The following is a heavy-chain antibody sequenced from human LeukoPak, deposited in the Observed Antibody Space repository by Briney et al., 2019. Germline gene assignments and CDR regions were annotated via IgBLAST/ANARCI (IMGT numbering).Heavy chain of an antibody. J-gene: IGHJ4*02. V-gene: IGHV1-8*03. CDR1: GYTFSSYD. CDR2: MNPKTGNT. D-gene: IGHD2-2*01. Sequence: ASVKVSCMASGYTFSSYDINWVRQAAGQGLEWMGWMNPKTGNTGFSQKFQGRVTITRDTSISTAYMELSRLTSEDTGVYYCTRGLPRDGLVVIAAANEYWGQGSLVTVSS. CDR3: TRGLPRDGLVVIAAANEY.